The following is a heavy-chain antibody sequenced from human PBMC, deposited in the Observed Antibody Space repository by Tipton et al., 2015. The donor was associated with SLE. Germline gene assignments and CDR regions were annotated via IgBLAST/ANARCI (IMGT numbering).Heavy chain of an antibody. CDR3: ARVGGPEWVAAVYFDY. CDR1: GGTLSSYA. D-gene: IGHD2-15*01. V-gene: IGHV1-69*06. CDR2: IIPIFGTA. Sequence: QLVQSGAEVKKPGSSVKVSCKASGGTLSSYAISWVRQAPGQGLEWMGGIIPIFGTANYAQKFQGRVTITADKSTSTAYMELSSLRSEDTAVYYCARVGGPEWVAAVYFDYWGQGTLVTVSS. J-gene: IGHJ4*02.